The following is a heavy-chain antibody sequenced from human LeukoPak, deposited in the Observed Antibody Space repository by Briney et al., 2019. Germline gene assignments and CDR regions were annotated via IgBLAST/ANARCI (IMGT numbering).Heavy chain of an antibody. V-gene: IGHV3-7*03. CDR3: ARGGGLDV. D-gene: IGHD3-16*01. Sequence: GGSLRLSWAASGFTFSSYWMTWVRQAPGKGLEWVANIKQDGSEKYYVDSVKGRFTISRDNAKNSLYLQMSNLRAEDTAVYFCARGGGLDVWGQGATVTVSS. CDR2: IKQDGSEK. CDR1: GFTFSSYW. J-gene: IGHJ6*02.